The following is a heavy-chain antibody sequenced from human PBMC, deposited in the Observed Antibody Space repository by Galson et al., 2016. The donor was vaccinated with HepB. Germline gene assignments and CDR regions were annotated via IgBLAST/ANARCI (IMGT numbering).Heavy chain of an antibody. J-gene: IGHJ6*02. V-gene: IGHV1-8*01. CDR3: ARGSLRFLEKRSYYYGMDV. CDR1: GYTFSSFD. Sequence: SVKVSCKASGYTFSSFDINWVRQATGQGLEWMGWMNPYSDTTGYAQRFQGRVTMTSNTTLRTAYMELSGLRFDDTAVYYCARGSLRFLEKRSYYYGMDVWGQGTAVSVSS. D-gene: IGHD3-3*01. CDR2: MNPYSDTT.